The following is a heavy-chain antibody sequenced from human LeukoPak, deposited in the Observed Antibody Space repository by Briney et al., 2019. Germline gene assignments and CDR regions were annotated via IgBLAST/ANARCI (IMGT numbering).Heavy chain of an antibody. J-gene: IGHJ6*03. D-gene: IGHD2-8*01. CDR2: IIPIFGTA. V-gene: IGHV1-69*05. Sequence: SVKVSCKASGGTFSSYAISWVRQAPGQGLEWMGGIIPIFGTANYAQKFQGRVTITTDESTSTAYMELSSLRSEDTAVYYSARDLSMDYYYMDVWGKGTTVTVSS. CDR3: ARDLSMDYYYMDV. CDR1: GGTFSSYA.